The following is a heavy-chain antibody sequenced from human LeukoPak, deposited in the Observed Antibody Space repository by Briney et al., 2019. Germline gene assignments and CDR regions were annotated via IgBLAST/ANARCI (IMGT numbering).Heavy chain of an antibody. Sequence: SETLSLTCSVSGGSMSSYYWSWVRQPAGKGRELIARMYTDGRTNSHPFLNPRLTMSVDTSENHFSLRLNSVTAADTAVYYCATYDQKLAFDNWGQGTLVTVSS. D-gene: IGHD6-13*01. CDR1: GGSMSSYY. J-gene: IGHJ4*02. CDR2: MYTDGRT. V-gene: IGHV4-4*07. CDR3: ATYDQKLAFDN.